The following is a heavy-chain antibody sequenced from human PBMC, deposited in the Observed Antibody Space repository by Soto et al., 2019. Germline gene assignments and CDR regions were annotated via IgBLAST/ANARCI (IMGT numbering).Heavy chain of an antibody. D-gene: IGHD6-13*01. Sequence: LSLTCTVSGASIITDGYYWTWIRQHPGKGLEWLGYIHYSGGATYSPSYNPSLQSRIAISVDISKSLFSLKLSSVTAADTAVYYCARAAGVEQQLVGAFDYWGQGTLVTVSS. CDR1: GASIITDGYY. CDR3: ARAAGVEQQLVGAFDY. V-gene: IGHV4-31*03. CDR2: IHYSGGATYSP. J-gene: IGHJ4*02.